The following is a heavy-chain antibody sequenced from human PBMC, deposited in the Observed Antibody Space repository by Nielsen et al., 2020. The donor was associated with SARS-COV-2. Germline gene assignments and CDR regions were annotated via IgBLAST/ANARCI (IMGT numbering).Heavy chain of an antibody. D-gene: IGHD3-9*01. V-gene: IGHV5-10-1*01. CDR2: IDPSDSYT. CDR3: ARHGDYDILTGYYPHDAFDI. Sequence: GGSLRLSCKGSGYSFTSYWISWVRQMPGKGLEWMGRIDPSDSYTNYSPSFQGHVTISADKSISTAYLQWSSLKASGTAMYYCARHGDYDILTGYYPHDAFDIWGQGTMVTVSS. CDR1: GYSFTSYW. J-gene: IGHJ3*02.